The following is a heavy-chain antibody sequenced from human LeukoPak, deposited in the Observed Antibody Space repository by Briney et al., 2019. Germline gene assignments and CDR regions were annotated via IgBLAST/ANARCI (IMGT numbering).Heavy chain of an antibody. D-gene: IGHD1-26*01. CDR3: AREDRRWELPLD. CDR2: IYYSGST. J-gene: IGHJ4*02. CDR1: GGSISSYY. V-gene: IGHV4-59*12. Sequence: SETLSLTCTVSGGSISSYYWSWIRQPPGKGLEWIGYIYYSGSTNYNPSLKSRVTMSVDTSKNQFSLKLSSVTAADTAVYYCAREDRRWELPLDWGQGTLVTVSS.